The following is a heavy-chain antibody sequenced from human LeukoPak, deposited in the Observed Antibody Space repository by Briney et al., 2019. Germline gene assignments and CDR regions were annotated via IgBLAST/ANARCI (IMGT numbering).Heavy chain of an antibody. CDR1: GGSISSSSYY. D-gene: IGHD2-2*01. V-gene: IGHV4-39*01. J-gene: IGHJ3*02. Sequence: PSETLSLTCTVSGGSISSSSYYWGWIRQPPGKGLEWIGSIYYSGSTYYNPSLKSRVTISVDTSKNQFSLKLSSVTAADTAVYYCARHDRGGYCSSTSCLSYAFDIWGQGTMVTVSS. CDR3: ARHDRGGYCSSTSCLSYAFDI. CDR2: IYYSGST.